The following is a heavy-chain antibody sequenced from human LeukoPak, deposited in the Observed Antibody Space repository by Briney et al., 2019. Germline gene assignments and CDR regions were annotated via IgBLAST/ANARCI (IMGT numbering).Heavy chain of an antibody. Sequence: SQTLSLTCTVSGGSISSGTSYWSWIRQPAGKGLEWIGRIYTSGGAHYNPSLTSRVTMSVDTSKNQLSLKLSSVTAADTAVYYCARTYYYDSSGYSFDYWGQGTLVTVSS. D-gene: IGHD3-22*01. V-gene: IGHV4-61*02. CDR2: IYTSGGA. CDR1: GGSISSGTSY. CDR3: ARTYYYDSSGYSFDY. J-gene: IGHJ4*02.